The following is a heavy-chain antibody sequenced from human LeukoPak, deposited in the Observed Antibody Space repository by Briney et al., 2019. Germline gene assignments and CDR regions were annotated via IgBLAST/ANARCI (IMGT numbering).Heavy chain of an antibody. J-gene: IGHJ6*02. CDR1: GYTFTSYN. V-gene: IGHV1-8*01. CDR2: MNPNSGNT. D-gene: IGHD2-15*01. Sequence: GASLKVSCKASGYTFTSYNINWVRQATGQGLEWMGWMNPNSGNTDYAQKFQGRGTTTRNTSISTAYMELSSLRSEDTAVYYCARGPRSYCSGGSCYFWSYNYYYYGMDVWGQGTTVTVSS. CDR3: ARGPRSYCSGGSCYFWSYNYYYYGMDV.